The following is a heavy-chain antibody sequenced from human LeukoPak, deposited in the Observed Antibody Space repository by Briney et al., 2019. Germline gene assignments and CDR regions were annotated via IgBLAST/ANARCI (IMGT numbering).Heavy chain of an antibody. J-gene: IGHJ5*02. V-gene: IGHV4-4*07. Sequence: SETLSLTCTVSGGSISSYYWSWIRQPAGKGLEWIGRIYTSGSTNYNPSLKSRVTISVDTSKNQFSLKLSSVTAADTAVYYCARDLPNYGSGSYHHNWFDPWGQGTLVTVSS. CDR2: IYTSGST. CDR3: ARDLPNYGSGSYHHNWFDP. CDR1: GGSISSYY. D-gene: IGHD3-10*01.